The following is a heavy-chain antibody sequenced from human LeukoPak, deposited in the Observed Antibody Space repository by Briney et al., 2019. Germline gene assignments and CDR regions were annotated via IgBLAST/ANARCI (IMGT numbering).Heavy chain of an antibody. CDR2: IWYDGNNK. J-gene: IGHJ6*03. CDR1: GFTFRTYG. V-gene: IGHV3-33*06. Sequence: GGSLRLSCAASGFTFRTYGMHWVRQAPGKGLEGVAVIWYDGNNKYYAESVKGRFTISRDNSKNTLYLQMNSLRAEDTAVYYCAKVSGSYSGAYYYYMDVWGKGTTVTVSS. D-gene: IGHD1-26*01. CDR3: AKVSGSYSGAYYYYMDV.